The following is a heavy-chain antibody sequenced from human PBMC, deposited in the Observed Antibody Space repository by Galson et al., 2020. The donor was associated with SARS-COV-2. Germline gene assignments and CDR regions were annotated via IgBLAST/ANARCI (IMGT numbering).Heavy chain of an antibody. V-gene: IGHV4-34*01. J-gene: IGHJ4*02. Sequence: SKTLSLTCAVYGGSFSGHYWSWIRQSPGKGLEWIGEITQSGSVNYNPSLKSRVTISADTSKNQFSLGLRSVTAADTAVYYCARGLFQTTMVIVVFTSGSFYFDSWGQGTLVSVSS. CDR1: GGSFSGHY. D-gene: IGHD3-22*01. CDR2: ITQSGSV. CDR3: ARGLFQTTMVIVVFTSGSFYFDS.